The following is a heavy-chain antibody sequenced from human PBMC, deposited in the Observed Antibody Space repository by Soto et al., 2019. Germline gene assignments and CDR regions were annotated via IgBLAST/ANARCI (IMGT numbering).Heavy chain of an antibody. J-gene: IGHJ6*02. V-gene: IGHV1-24*01. CDR2: FDPEDGET. Sequence: ASVKVSCKVSGYTLTELSMHWVRQAPGKGLEWMGGFDPEDGETIYAQKFQGRVTMTEDTSTDTAYMELSSLRSEDTAVYYCATDKGGVVVPAAHYYYYGMDVWGQGTTVTVSS. CDR1: GYTLTELS. D-gene: IGHD2-2*01. CDR3: ATDKGGVVVPAAHYYYYGMDV.